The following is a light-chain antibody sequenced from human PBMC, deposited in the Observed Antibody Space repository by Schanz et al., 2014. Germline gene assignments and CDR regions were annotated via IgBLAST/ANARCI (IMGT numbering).Light chain of an antibody. V-gene: IGKV3D-15*01. J-gene: IGKJ4*01. CDR1: QSVSAY. CDR3: QQYYSIPLT. Sequence: EIVMTQSPATLSLSPGERATLSCRASQSVSAYLAWYQQKPGQAPRLLVSGASNRATGIPARFSGSGSGTDFTLTITSLQAEDVAVYYCQQYYSIPLTFGGGTKVEIK. CDR2: GAS.